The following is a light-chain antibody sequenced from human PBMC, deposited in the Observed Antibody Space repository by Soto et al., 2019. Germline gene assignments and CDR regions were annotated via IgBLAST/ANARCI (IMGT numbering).Light chain of an antibody. Sequence: DIRVKQSASAVSASVGDRITITCRASQGISSWLAWYQQKPGKAPKLLIYAASSLQSGVPSRFSGSGSGTHFTLTISSLQPEDFATYYCQQANTFPIPFGQGTLLEI. CDR2: AAS. CDR3: QQANTFPIP. CDR1: QGISSW. V-gene: IGKV1D-12*01. J-gene: IGKJ5*01.